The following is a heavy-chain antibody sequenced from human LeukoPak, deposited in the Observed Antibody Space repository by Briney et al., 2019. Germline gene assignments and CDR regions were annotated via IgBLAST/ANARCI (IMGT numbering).Heavy chain of an antibody. CDR3: TRSYDSSGYYPGYFQH. J-gene: IGHJ1*01. V-gene: IGHV3-53*01. D-gene: IGHD3-22*01. CDR2: INSGGNA. Sequence: GGSLRLSCAASGFTVSSNYMNWVRQAPGKGLEWVSVINSGGNAYYADSVKGRFTISRDNSKNMLYLQMNSLKTEDTAVYYCTRSYDSSGYYPGYFQHWGQGTLVTVSS. CDR1: GFTVSSNY.